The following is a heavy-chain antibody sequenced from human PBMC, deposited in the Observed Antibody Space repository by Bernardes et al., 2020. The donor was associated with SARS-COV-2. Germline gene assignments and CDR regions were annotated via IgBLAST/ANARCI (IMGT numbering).Heavy chain of an antibody. Sequence: GGPLRLSCADSGFNFRSYAVTWVRQGPGKGLEWVSSISGSGGGSTTGRTYYADSVKGRFTISRDNSKNPLYLQMNTVRDEDTAVYFCAKVLGYNYGYGYYYYPLDVWGQRTTVTFSS. J-gene: IGHJ6*02. CDR1: GFNFRSYA. CDR3: AKVLGYNYGYGYYYYPLDV. CDR2: ISGSGGGSTTGRT. V-gene: IGHV3-23*01. D-gene: IGHD5-18*01.